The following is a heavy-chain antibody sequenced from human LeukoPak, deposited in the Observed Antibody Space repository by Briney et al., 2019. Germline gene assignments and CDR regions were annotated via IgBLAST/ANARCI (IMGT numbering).Heavy chain of an antibody. J-gene: IGHJ6*03. V-gene: IGHV1-8*01. CDR3: AGGGWFGELFFRYYYYYYMDV. Sequence: ASVKVSCKASGYTFTSYDINWVRQATGQGLEWMGWMNPNSGNTGYAQKFQGRVTMTRNTSISTAYMELSSLRSEDTAVYYCAGGGWFGELFFRYYYYYYMDVWGKGTTVTISS. CDR2: MNPNSGNT. CDR1: GYTFTSYD. D-gene: IGHD3-10*01.